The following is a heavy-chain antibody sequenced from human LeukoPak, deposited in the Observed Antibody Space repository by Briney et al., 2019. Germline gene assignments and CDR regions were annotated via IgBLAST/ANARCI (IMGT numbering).Heavy chain of an antibody. V-gene: IGHV3-11*06. CDR2: ISSSSSYT. J-gene: IGHJ3*02. CDR1: GFTFSDYY. Sequence: GGSLRLSCAASGFTFSDYYMSWIRQAPGKGLEWVSYISSSSSYTNYADSVKGRFTISRDNAKKSLYMQMNSLRAEDTAVYYCARDPFLGAFDIWGQGTMVTVSS. CDR3: ARDPFLGAFDI. D-gene: IGHD2/OR15-2a*01.